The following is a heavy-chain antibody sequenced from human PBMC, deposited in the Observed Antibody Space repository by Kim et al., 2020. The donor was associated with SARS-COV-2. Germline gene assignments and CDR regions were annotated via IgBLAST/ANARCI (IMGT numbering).Heavy chain of an antibody. D-gene: IGHD6-13*01. Sequence: SVKVSCKASGFTFTSSAVQWVRQARGQRLEWIGWIVVGSGNTNYAQKFQERVTITRDMSTSTAYMELSSLRSEDTAVYYCAADHAAAAGRYYFDYWGQGTLVTVSS. CDR2: IVVGSGNT. J-gene: IGHJ4*02. V-gene: IGHV1-58*01. CDR3: AADHAAAAGRYYFDY. CDR1: GFTFTSSA.